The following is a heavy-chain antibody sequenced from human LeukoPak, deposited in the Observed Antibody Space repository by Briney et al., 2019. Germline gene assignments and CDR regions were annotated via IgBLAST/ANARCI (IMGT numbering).Heavy chain of an antibody. J-gene: IGHJ3*02. CDR3: ARGKIYNASGIYYGITNAFNI. V-gene: IGHV1-69*06. Sequence: SVKVSCKASGGTFSSYAISWVRQAPGQGLEWMGGIIPIFGTANYAQKFQGRVTITADKSTSTAYMELSSLRSEDTAVYYCARGKIYNASGIYYGITNAFNIWAKEQMVTVPP. CDR1: GGTFSSYA. CDR2: IIPIFGTA. D-gene: IGHD3-10*01.